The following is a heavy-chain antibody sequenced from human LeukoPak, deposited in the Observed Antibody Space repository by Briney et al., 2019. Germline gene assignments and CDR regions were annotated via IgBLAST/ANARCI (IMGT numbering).Heavy chain of an antibody. D-gene: IGHD2-21*02. CDR1: GYTFTSYG. CDR3: ARDRGRVVVTATTFDY. J-gene: IGHJ4*02. Sequence: GASVQVSCKASGYTFTSYGISWVRQAPGQGLEWMGWISAYNGNTNYAQKLQGRVTMTTDTSTSTAYMELRSLRSDDTAVYYCARDRGRVVVTATTFDYWGQGTLVTVSS. V-gene: IGHV1-18*01. CDR2: ISAYNGNT.